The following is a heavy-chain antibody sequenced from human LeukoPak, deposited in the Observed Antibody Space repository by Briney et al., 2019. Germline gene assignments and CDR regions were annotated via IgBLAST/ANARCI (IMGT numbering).Heavy chain of an antibody. CDR3: AKGGRGSCFSAYDY. CDR1: GFTFSSYA. V-gene: IGHV3-23*01. Sequence: GGSLRLSCPASGFTFSSYAMSWVRQAPGRGLKGVSTIYGDSTNTYYADSVKGRFTISRDNSKNTLYLQMNSLRAEDSAVYSCAKGGRGSCFSAYDYWGQGTLVTVSS. J-gene: IGHJ4*02. CDR2: IYGDSTNT. D-gene: IGHD2-15*01.